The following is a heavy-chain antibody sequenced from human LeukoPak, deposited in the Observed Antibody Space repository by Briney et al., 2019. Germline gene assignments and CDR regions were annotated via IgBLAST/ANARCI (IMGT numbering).Heavy chain of an antibody. J-gene: IGHJ3*02. CDR2: IYNDGSST. Sequence: GGSLRLSCAASGFTFSSYWMHWVRQAPGKGLVWVSRIYNDGSSTSYADSVKGRFTISRDNAKSTLYLQMNSLRAEDTAVYYCARVRVGSGSSHAADAFDIWGQGTMVTVSS. D-gene: IGHD1-26*01. CDR1: GFTFSSYW. CDR3: ARVRVGSGSSHAADAFDI. V-gene: IGHV3-74*01.